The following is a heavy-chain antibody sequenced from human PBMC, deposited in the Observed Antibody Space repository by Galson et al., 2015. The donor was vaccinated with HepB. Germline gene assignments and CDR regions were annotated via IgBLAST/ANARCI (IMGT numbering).Heavy chain of an antibody. CDR2: INHSGST. J-gene: IGHJ3*02. CDR1: GGSLSGYY. D-gene: IGHD1-1*01. Sequence: ETLSLTCAVYGGSLSGYYWSWIRQPPGKGLEWIGEINHSGSTSYTPSLKSRVTISVDTSKNQVSLKLSSVTAADTAVYYCATLPYRTERAFDIWGQGTMVTVSS. CDR3: ATLPYRTERAFDI. V-gene: IGHV4-34*01.